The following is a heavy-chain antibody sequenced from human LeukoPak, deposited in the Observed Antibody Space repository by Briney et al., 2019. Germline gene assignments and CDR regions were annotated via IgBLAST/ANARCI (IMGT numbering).Heavy chain of an antibody. CDR2: ISSSSSYI. CDR1: GFTFSSYS. Sequence: PGGSLRLSCAASGFTFSSYSMNWVRQAPGKGLEWVSSISSSSSYIYYADSVKGRFTISRDNAENSLYLQMNSLRAEDTAVYYCARVSGESDCYDYWGQGTLVTVSS. V-gene: IGHV3-21*01. CDR3: ARVSGESDCYDY. J-gene: IGHJ4*02. D-gene: IGHD4-17*01.